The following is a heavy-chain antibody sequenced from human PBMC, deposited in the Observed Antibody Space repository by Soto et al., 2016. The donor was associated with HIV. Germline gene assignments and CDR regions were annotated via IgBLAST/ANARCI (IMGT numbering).Heavy chain of an antibody. D-gene: IGHD1-26*01. CDR1: GFIFSDCA. Sequence: EVQLVESGGGLVQPGGSLKLSCAVSGFIFSDCAIHWVRQASGKGLEWVGVVRTNAANTATEYAASVKGRFTISRDDSENTAYLQMNNLKTEDTAMYYCTRDSGTYNWLDPWGQGTLVTVSS. CDR3: TRDSGTYNWLDP. J-gene: IGHJ5*02. V-gene: IGHV3-73*01. CDR2: VRTNAANTAT.